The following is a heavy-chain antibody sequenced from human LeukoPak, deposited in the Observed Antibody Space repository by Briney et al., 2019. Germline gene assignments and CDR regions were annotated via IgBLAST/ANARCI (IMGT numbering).Heavy chain of an antibody. CDR3: ARGNDILTGYFF. Sequence: SVEVSCKASGGTFSSYAISWVRQAPGQGLEWMGGIIPIFGTANYAQKFQGRVTITADESTSTAYMELSSLRSEDTAVYYCARGNDILTGYFFWGQGTLVTVSS. V-gene: IGHV1-69*13. J-gene: IGHJ4*02. CDR2: IIPIFGTA. CDR1: GGTFSSYA. D-gene: IGHD3-9*01.